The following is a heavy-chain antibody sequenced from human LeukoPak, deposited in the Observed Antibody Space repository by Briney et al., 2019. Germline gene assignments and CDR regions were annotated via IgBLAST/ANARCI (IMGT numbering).Heavy chain of an antibody. CDR3: ARHEDFWSGYFDY. Sequence: SETLSLTRTVSGGSVRGYYWNWIRRPAGKGLEWIGHIYSSGRTNYNPSLKSRVTMSVDTSKNQLSLKLTSVTAADTAVYYCARHEDFWSGYFDYWGQGSLVIVSS. D-gene: IGHD3-3*01. CDR1: GGSVRGYY. V-gene: IGHV4-4*07. J-gene: IGHJ4*02. CDR2: IYSSGRT.